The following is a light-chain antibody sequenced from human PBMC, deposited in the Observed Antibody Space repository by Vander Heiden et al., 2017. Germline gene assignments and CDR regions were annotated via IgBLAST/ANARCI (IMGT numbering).Light chain of an antibody. CDR3: QQRSDWPLT. V-gene: IGKV3-11*01. CDR1: QSVSSY. J-gene: IGKJ4*01. Sequence: EIVLTQSPATLSLSPGERATLSCRASQSVSSYLAWYQQKPGQPPRLLIYDTSNRATGIPARFSASGSGTDFTLTISSLEPEDFAVYYCQQRSDWPLTFGRGTKVEIK. CDR2: DTS.